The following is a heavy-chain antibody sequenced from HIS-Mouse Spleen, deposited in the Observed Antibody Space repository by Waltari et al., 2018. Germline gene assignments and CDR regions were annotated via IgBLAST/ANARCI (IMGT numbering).Heavy chain of an antibody. CDR2: ISYDGRNK. CDR1: GCTYSRYA. V-gene: IGHV3-30*04. D-gene: IGHD6-19*01. Sequence: VQLVESGGGLVPPGRPLARPCPVFGCTYSRYAMPRPRHAPGKGLEWVAVISYDGRNKYYADSVKGRFTISRDNSKNTLYLQMNSLRAEDTAVYYCARASVVGSGHFDYWGQGTLVTVSS. CDR3: ARASVVGSGHFDY. J-gene: IGHJ4*02.